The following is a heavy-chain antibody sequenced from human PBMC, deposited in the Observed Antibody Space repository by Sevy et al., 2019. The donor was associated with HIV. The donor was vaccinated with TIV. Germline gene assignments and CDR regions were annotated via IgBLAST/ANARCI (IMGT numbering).Heavy chain of an antibody. CDR1: DYTFSTQG. CDR3: ARDWAPGYYYDAIGVKRDYYFDY. D-gene: IGHD3-22*01. CDR2: ISAYNGNT. Sequence: ASVKVSCKTSDYTFSTQGFNWVRQAPGQGLEWMGWISAYNGNTKYAQRFQGRVTMTTDTSTSTAYMELRSLTSDDTAVYYCARDWAPGYYYDAIGVKRDYYFDYWGQGTLVTVSS. J-gene: IGHJ4*02. V-gene: IGHV1-18*01.